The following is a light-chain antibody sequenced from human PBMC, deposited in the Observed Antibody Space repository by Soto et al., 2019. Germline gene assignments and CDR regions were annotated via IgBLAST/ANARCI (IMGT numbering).Light chain of an antibody. CDR3: QQSYSAPRA. V-gene: IGKV1-39*01. CDR1: QTVSIY. Sequence: DIQMTQSPTSLSASVGDRVTIICRASQTVSIYLNWFQQKPGEAPKLLISAASSLHRGVPSRFSGSGSGTEFTLTISHLQPEDFATYYCQQSYSAPRAFGPGTQVDI. CDR2: AAS. J-gene: IGKJ3*01.